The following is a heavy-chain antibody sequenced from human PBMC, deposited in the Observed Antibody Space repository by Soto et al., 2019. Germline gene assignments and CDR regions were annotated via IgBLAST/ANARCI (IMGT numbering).Heavy chain of an antibody. CDR1: GYSFTSYW. CDR2: IYPGDSDT. J-gene: IGHJ6*02. CDR3: ARHHGSPGSYFGLDV. V-gene: IGHV5-51*01. Sequence: PGESLKISCKGSGYSFTSYWINWVRQMPGKGLEWMGIIYPGDSDTRYSPSFQGQVTISADKSIDTAYLQWRSLKASDTAVYYCARHHGSPGSYFGLDVWGQGTTVTVS. D-gene: IGHD6-13*01.